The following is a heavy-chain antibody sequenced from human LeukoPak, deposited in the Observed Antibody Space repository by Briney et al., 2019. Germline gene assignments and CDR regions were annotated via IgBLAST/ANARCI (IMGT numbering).Heavy chain of an antibody. V-gene: IGHV3-23*01. J-gene: IGHJ4*02. Sequence: GGSLRLSCAASGFTFSNYAMSWVRQAPGKGLEWVSAISGSGHSTYYADSVKGRFTISRDNAKNSLYLQMNSLRAEDTAVYYCARDLGGSYFYGGMGFDYWGQGTLVTVSS. D-gene: IGHD1-26*01. CDR2: ISGSGHST. CDR1: GFTFSNYA. CDR3: ARDLGGSYFYGGMGFDY.